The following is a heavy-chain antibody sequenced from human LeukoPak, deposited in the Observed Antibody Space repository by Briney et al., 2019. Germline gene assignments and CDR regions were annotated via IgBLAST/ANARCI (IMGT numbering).Heavy chain of an antibody. D-gene: IGHD3-22*01. J-gene: IGHJ6*02. V-gene: IGHV5-51*01. CDR3: ARLYYSSGYHDYYYYYGMDV. CDR1: GYSFTSYW. Sequence: GESLKISCKGSGYSFTSYWIGWVRQMPGKGLEWMGIIYPGDSDTRYSPSFQGQVTISADKSISTAYLQWSSLKASDTAMYYCARLYYSSGYHDYYYYYGMDVWGQGTTVTVSS. CDR2: IYPGDSDT.